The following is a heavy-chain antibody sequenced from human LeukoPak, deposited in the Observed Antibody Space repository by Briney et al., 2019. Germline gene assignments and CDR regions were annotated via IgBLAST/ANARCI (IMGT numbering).Heavy chain of an antibody. V-gene: IGHV3-30-3*01. J-gene: IGHJ3*02. Sequence: PGGSLRLSCAASGFTFISYAMHWVRRAPGKGLEWVAVMSYDGSNKYYADSVKGRFTISRDNSKNTLYLQMNSLRAEDTAVYYCARNLEANCSSTTCLIDTFDIWGQGTMVTVSS. CDR1: GFTFISYA. D-gene: IGHD2-2*01. CDR2: MSYDGSNK. CDR3: ARNLEANCSSTTCLIDTFDI.